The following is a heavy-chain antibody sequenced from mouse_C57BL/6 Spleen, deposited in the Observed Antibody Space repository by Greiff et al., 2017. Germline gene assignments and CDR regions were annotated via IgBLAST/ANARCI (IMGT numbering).Heavy chain of an antibody. Sequence: QVQLQQSGAELVRPGASVTLSCKASGYTFTDYEMHWVKQTPVHGLEWIGAIDPENGGTAYNQKFKGKAILTADKSSSTAYMELRSLTSEDSAVYYCTRGNWAYWGQGTLVTVSA. CDR2: IDPENGGT. CDR3: TRGNWAY. CDR1: GYTFTDYE. J-gene: IGHJ3*01. V-gene: IGHV1-15*01.